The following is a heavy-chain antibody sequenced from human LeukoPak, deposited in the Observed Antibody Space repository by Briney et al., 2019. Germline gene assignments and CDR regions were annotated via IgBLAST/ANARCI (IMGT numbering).Heavy chain of an antibody. Sequence: GRSLRLSCAASGFTFSSYGMHWVRQAPGKGLEWVAVIWYDGSNKYYADSVKGRFTISRDNSKNTLYLQMNSLRAEDTAVYYCARVFRGYDSSGYYPDYWGQGTLVTVSS. CDR2: IWYDGSNK. D-gene: IGHD3-22*01. J-gene: IGHJ4*02. V-gene: IGHV3-33*01. CDR3: ARVFRGYDSSGYYPDY. CDR1: GFTFSSYG.